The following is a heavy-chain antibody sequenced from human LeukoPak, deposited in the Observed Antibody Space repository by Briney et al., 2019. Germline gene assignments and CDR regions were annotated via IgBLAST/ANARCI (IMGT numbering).Heavy chain of an antibody. D-gene: IGHD3-3*02. CDR3: TFFELGSYPDH. CDR2: IKSKTEGGTT. V-gene: IGHV3-15*01. J-gene: IGHJ4*02. Sequence: GGSLRLSCVASGHTFTNAWMTWVRQAPGKGLEWVGRIKSKTEGGTTDYAAPVKGRFTISRDDSKNTLFLQMNSLTPEDTAVYYCTFFELGSYPDHWGRGTLVTVSS. CDR1: GHTFTNAW.